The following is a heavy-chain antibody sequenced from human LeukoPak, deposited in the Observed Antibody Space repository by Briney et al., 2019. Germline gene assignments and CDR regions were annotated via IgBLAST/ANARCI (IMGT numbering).Heavy chain of an antibody. D-gene: IGHD6-13*01. CDR3: ARVRGRGYSSSPLDAFDI. J-gene: IGHJ3*02. V-gene: IGHV1-2*02. CDR2: INPNSGGT. Sequence: WASVKVSCKASGYTFTGYYMHWVRQAPGQGLEWMGWINPNSGGTNYAQKFQGRVTMTRDTSISTAYMELSRLRSDDTAVYYCARVRGRGYSSSPLDAFDIWGQGTMVTVSS. CDR1: GYTFTGYY.